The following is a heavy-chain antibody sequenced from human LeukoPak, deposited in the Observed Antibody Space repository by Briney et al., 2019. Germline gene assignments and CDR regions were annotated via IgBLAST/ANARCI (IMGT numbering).Heavy chain of an antibody. D-gene: IGHD1-26*01. CDR2: ISGSGGST. CDR3: AKEVVGATFHYFDY. V-gene: IGHV3-23*01. J-gene: IGHJ4*02. Sequence: GGSLRLSCAASGFTVRNYCMSWVRQAPGKGLEWVSSISGSGGSTYYADSVKGRFTISRDNSKNTLYLQMNSLRAEDTAVYYCAKEVVGATFHYFDYWGQGTLVTVSS. CDR1: GFTVRNYC.